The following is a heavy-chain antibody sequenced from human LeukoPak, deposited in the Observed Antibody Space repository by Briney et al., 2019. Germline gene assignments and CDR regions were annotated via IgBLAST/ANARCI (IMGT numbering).Heavy chain of an antibody. CDR3: AKEVVPAAMGTDAFDI. J-gene: IGHJ3*02. Sequence: GGSLRLSCAASGFTFSSYGRHWVRQAPGKGLEWVAVISYDGSNKYYADSVKGRFTISRDNSKNTLYLQMNSLRAEDTAVYYCAKEVVPAAMGTDAFDIWGQGTMVTVSS. D-gene: IGHD2-2*01. V-gene: IGHV3-30*18. CDR2: ISYDGSNK. CDR1: GFTFSSYG.